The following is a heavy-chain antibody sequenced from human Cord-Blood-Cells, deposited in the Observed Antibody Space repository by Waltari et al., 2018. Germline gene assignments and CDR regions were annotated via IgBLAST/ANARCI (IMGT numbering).Heavy chain of an antibody. CDR2: MYYRGGN. V-gene: IGHV4-39*01. CDR1: AGSIRSRSYY. J-gene: IGHJ4*02. Sequence: QLQLPVSGPGLVKPSETLSLTCTVSAGSIRSRSYYVGWIRQPPGKGLAWIGSMYYRGGNYYNPSLKSRVTISVDTSKSQFSLKLSSVTAADTAVYYCAGIPPGGSSDYWCQGTLVTVSS. CDR3: AGIPPGGSSDY. D-gene: IGHD6-6*01.